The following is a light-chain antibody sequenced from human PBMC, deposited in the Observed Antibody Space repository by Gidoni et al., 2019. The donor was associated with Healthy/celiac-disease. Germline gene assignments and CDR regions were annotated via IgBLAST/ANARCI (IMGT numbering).Light chain of an antibody. V-gene: IGKV3-11*01. J-gene: IGKJ5*01. Sequence: IVLTQSPATLSLSPGERATLSCRASQSVSSYLAWYQQKPGQAPRLLIYDASNRATGIPARFSGSGSGTDFTLTISSLEPEDFAVYYCQQRGTFXXXTRLEIK. CDR3: QQRGT. CDR1: QSVSSY. CDR2: DAS.